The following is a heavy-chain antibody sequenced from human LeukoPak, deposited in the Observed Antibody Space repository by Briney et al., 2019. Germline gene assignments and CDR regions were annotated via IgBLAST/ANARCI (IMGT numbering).Heavy chain of an antibody. J-gene: IGHJ4*02. CDR3: ARAPPGYFDWVGGYYFDY. CDR1: GGSISSNY. CDR2: IYYSGST. D-gene: IGHD3-9*01. V-gene: IGHV4-59*01. Sequence: PSETLSLTCTVSGGSISSNYWSWIRQPPGKGLEWIGYIYYSGSTNYNPSLKSRVTISVDTSKNQFSLKLSSVTAADTAVYYCARAPPGYFDWVGGYYFDYWGQGTLVTVSS.